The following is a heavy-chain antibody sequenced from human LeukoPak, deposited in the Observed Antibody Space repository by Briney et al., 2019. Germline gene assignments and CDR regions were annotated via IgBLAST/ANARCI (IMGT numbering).Heavy chain of an antibody. CDR2: IYPGDSDT. CDR3: ARHAAVSTSSTWYFDY. J-gene: IGHJ4*02. CDR1: GYSFTSYW. V-gene: IGHV5-51*01. D-gene: IGHD6-13*01. Sequence: GESLMISCKGSGYSFTSYWVGWVRQMPGEGLEWMGIIYPGDSDTRYSRSFQGQGTISADKSITTAYLQWSSLKASDTAMYYCARHAAVSTSSTWYFDYWGQGTLVTVSS.